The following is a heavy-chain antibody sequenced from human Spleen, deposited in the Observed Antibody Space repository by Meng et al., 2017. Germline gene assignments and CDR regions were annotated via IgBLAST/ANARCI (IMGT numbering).Heavy chain of an antibody. CDR1: GGSISSGGYS. V-gene: IGHV4-30-2*01. CDR3: LRGSGGSV. Sequence: QLQLQESGSGLVKPSQTLSLTCAVSGGSISSGGYSWSWIRQPPGKGLEWIGYIYHSGSTNYNPSLKSRVSMSIDKSKNQFSLKLTSVTAADTAVYHCLRGSGGSVWGQGTLVTVSS. CDR2: IYHSGST. D-gene: IGHD3-10*01. J-gene: IGHJ1*01.